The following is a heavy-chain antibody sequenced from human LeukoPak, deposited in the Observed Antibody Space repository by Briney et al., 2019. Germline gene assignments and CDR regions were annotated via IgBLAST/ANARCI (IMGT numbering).Heavy chain of an antibody. CDR3: ARVGGTERWLQLTYYFDY. V-gene: IGHV3-21*01. CDR1: GFTFSSHW. CDR2: ISSSSSYI. J-gene: IGHJ4*02. Sequence: GGSLRLSCVGSGFTFSSHWMSWVRQAPGKGLEWVSSISSSSSYIYYADSVKGRFTISRDNAKNSLYLQMNSLRAEDTAVYYCARVGGTERWLQLTYYFDYWGQGTLVTVSS. D-gene: IGHD5-24*01.